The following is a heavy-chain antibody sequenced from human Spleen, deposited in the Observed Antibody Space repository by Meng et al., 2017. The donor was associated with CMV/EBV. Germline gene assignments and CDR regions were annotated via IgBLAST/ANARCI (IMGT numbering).Heavy chain of an antibody. Sequence: VQLVGSGGGVVQPGGSLRLSCAASRFTFSSYAMHWVRQAPGKGLEWVAVISYDGSNKYYADSVKGRFIISRDNSKNTLYLQMNSLRAEDTAVYYCATSDGYWGQGTLVTVSS. CDR1: RFTFSSYA. J-gene: IGHJ4*02. CDR3: ATSDGY. CDR2: ISYDGSNK. V-gene: IGHV3-30-3*01.